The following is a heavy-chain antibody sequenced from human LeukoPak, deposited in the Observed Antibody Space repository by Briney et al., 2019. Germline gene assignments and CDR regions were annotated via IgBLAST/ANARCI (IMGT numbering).Heavy chain of an antibody. Sequence: SETLSLTCTVSGGSISSSSYYWGWIRQPPGKGLEWIGSIYYSGSTYYNPSLKSRDTISVDTSKNQFSLKLSSVTAADTAVYYCARQVTMIVVVITQQQFDYWGQGTLVTVSS. CDR2: IYYSGST. CDR3: ARQVTMIVVVITQQQFDY. J-gene: IGHJ4*02. CDR1: GGSISSSSYY. D-gene: IGHD3-22*01. V-gene: IGHV4-39*01.